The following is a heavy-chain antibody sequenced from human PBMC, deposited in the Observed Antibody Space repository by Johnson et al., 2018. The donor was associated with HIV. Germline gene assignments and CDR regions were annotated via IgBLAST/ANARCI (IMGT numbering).Heavy chain of an antibody. CDR2: ISYDGSNK. CDR1: GFTFSGYG. V-gene: IGHV3-30*18. Sequence: VQLVESGGGEVQPGRSLRLSCAASGFTFSGYGMHWVRQAPGKGLEWVAVISYDGSNKYYAESVKGRFTISRDNSKNTLYLQMNSLTTEDTAVYYCAKDITPYSGAFDLWGQGTMVTVSS. CDR3: AKDITPYSGAFDL. J-gene: IGHJ3*01. D-gene: IGHD3-10*01.